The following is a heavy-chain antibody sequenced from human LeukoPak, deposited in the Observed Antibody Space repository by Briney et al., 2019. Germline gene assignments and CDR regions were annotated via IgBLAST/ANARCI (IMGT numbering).Heavy chain of an antibody. Sequence: SETLSLTCSVSGGSISSYFWTWIRQPAGKGLEWIGRMHTSGSTNYNPSLKSRVTMSVDTSKNQFSLKLTSVTAADTALYYCARESDGWFDPWGQGTLVTVSS. CDR2: MHTSGST. CDR3: ARESDGWFDP. CDR1: GGSISSYF. J-gene: IGHJ5*02. V-gene: IGHV4-4*07.